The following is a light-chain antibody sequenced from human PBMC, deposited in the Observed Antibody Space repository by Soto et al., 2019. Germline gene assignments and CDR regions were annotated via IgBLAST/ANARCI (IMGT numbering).Light chain of an antibody. Sequence: EIVLTQSPGTLSLSPGERATLSCRASQSISSSYLAWYQQKPGQAPRLLVYGASSRANGIPDRFSGSGSGTDFTLTISRLEPEDGAVYYCQQYRSSQVTFGPGTKVDIK. CDR2: GAS. V-gene: IGKV3-20*01. CDR3: QQYRSSQVT. CDR1: QSISSSY. J-gene: IGKJ3*01.